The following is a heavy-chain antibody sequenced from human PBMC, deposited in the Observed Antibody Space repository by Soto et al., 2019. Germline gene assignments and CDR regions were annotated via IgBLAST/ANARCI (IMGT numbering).Heavy chain of an antibody. D-gene: IGHD6-13*01. CDR1: GYAFTSYA. CDR3: AKPIAAAGTPFDY. J-gene: IGHJ4*02. Sequence: ASVKVSCKASGYAFTSYAMHWVRQAPGQRLEWMGWINAGSGNTKYSQKFQGRVTITRDTSASTAYMELSSLRSEDTAVYYCAKPIAAAGTPFDYWGQGALVTVSS. CDR2: INAGSGNT. V-gene: IGHV1-3*01.